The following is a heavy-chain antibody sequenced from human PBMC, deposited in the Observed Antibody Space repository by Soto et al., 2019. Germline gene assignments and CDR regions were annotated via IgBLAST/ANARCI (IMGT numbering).Heavy chain of an antibody. J-gene: IGHJ4*02. CDR2: IYYSGST. V-gene: IGHV4-30-4*01. D-gene: IGHD3-22*01. CDR1: GVSISSGDYY. Sequence: PSETLSLTCTVSGVSISSGDYYWSWIRQPPGKGLEWIGYIYYSGSTYYNPSLKSRVTISVDTSKNQFSLKLSSVTAADTAVYYCARGHHSSGYCFDYWGQGTLVTVSS. CDR3: ARGHHSSGYCFDY.